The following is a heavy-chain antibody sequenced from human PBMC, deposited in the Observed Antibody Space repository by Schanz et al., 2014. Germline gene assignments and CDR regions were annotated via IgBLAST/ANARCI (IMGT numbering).Heavy chain of an antibody. V-gene: IGHV3-21*01. CDR1: GFAFSAYS. Sequence: VQLVESGGGVVQPGRSLRLSCAASGFAFSAYSMNWVRQAPGKGLEWVSSISSSGSYIYFPDSVKGRFTISRDNAKNSLYLQMNSLRAEDTAVYYCARGTPFRCDYWGQGTLVTVSS. D-gene: IGHD3-16*01. CDR2: ISSSGSYI. CDR3: ARGTPFRCDY. J-gene: IGHJ4*02.